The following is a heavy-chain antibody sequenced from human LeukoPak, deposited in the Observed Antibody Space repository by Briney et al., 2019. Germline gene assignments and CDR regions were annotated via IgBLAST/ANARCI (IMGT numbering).Heavy chain of an antibody. D-gene: IGHD2-2*01. V-gene: IGHV3-30-3*01. CDR2: ISYDGSKK. CDR1: GFTFSSYA. CDR3: ARGVCSSISCYYFDY. J-gene: IGHJ4*02. Sequence: GGSLRLSCAASGFTFSSYAVNWVRQAPGKGLEWVAVISYDGSKKYYADSVKGRFTISRDNSKNTLYLQMNSLRAEDTAVYYCARGVCSSISCYYFDYWGQGTLVTVSS.